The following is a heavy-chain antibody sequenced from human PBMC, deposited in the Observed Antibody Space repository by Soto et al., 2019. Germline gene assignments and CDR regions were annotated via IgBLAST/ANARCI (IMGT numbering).Heavy chain of an antibody. J-gene: IGHJ4*02. CDR2: IYYSGST. D-gene: IGHD6-13*01. Sequence: QVQLQESGPGLVKPSETLSLTCTVSGGSISSYYWSWIRQPPGKGLEWIGYIYYSGSTNYNPSLKSRVTISVDTSKNQFSLKLSSVTAADTAVYYCARGRPPGIAAAPQLDYWGQGTLVTVSS. CDR3: ARGRPPGIAAAPQLDY. V-gene: IGHV4-59*01. CDR1: GGSISSYY.